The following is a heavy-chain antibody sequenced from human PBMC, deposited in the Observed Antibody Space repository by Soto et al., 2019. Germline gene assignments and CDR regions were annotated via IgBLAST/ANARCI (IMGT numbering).Heavy chain of an antibody. J-gene: IGHJ6*02. CDR3: TKRRNVLRFLEWSSGMGV. V-gene: IGHV3-30*18. Sequence: QVQLVESGGGVVQPGRSLRLSCAASGFTFSNYGMHWVHQAPGKGLEWVAFISDDGSNKYYADSMKGRFTMSRDNSKSTLYLQMNSLIVEDMAVFYCTKRRNVLRFLEWSSGMGVWGQGTTVTVSS. D-gene: IGHD3-3*01. CDR1: GFTFSNYG. CDR2: ISDDGSNK.